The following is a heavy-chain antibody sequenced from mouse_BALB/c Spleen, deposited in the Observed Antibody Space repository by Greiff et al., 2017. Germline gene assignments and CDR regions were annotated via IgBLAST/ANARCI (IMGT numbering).Heavy chain of an antibody. J-gene: IGHJ2*01. V-gene: IGHV14-3*02. CDR1: GFNIKDTY. CDR2: IDPANGNT. CDR3: ARDPPYDYFDY. Sequence: EVQLQQSGAELVKPGASVKLSCTASGFNIKDTYMHWVKQRPEQGLEWIGRIDPANGNTKYDPKFQGKATITADTSSNTAYLQLSSLTSEDTAVYYCARDPPYDYFDYWGQGTTLTVSS.